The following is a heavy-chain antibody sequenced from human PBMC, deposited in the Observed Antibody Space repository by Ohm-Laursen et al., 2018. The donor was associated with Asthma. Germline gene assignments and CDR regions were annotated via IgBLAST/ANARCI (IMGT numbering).Heavy chain of an antibody. CDR3: ARTNYYDSSGYYTY. CDR1: GFTFSSYG. J-gene: IGHJ4*02. CDR2: ISYDGSNK. V-gene: IGHV3-30*03. D-gene: IGHD3-22*01. Sequence: SLRLSCAASGFTFSSYGMHWVRQAPGKGLEWVAVISYDGSNKYYADSVKGRFTISRDNSKNTLYLQMNSLRAEDTAVYYCARTNYYDSSGYYTYWGQGTLVTVSS.